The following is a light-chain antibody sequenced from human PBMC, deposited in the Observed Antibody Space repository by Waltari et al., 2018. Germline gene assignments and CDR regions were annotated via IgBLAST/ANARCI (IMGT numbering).Light chain of an antibody. CDR3: QQYGYSPRT. CDR1: KRVGTY. J-gene: IGKJ1*01. Sequence: EIVLTQSPATLSLSPGERATLSCRASKRVGTYLAWYQQKPGQAPRLLLSDASYRASGISDRFSGSGSGTDFTLTISRLEAEDFAVYYCQQYGYSPRTFGQGTKVEIK. CDR2: DAS. V-gene: IGKV3-20*01.